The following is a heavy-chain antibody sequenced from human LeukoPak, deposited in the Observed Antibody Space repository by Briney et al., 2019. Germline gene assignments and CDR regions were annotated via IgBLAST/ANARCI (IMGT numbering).Heavy chain of an antibody. CDR3: ARVPPSALLWFGESVDY. CDR1: GYTFTGYY. Sequence: ASVKVSCKASGYTFTGYYMHWVRQAPGQGLEWMGWINPKSGGTNYVEKFQGRVTMTSDTSISTAYMELRRLRSDDTAVYHCARVPPSALLWFGESVDYWGQGTLVTVSS. J-gene: IGHJ4*02. CDR2: INPKSGGT. V-gene: IGHV1-2*02. D-gene: IGHD3-10*01.